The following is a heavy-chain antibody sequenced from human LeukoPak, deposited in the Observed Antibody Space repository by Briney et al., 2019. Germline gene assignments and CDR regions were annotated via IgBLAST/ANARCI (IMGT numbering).Heavy chain of an antibody. CDR2: ISSSSSYI. CDR1: GFTFSSYS. V-gene: IGHV3-21*01. CDR3: ARDVSLSGWSDC. D-gene: IGHD3-3*01. Sequence: PGGSLRLSCAASGFTFSSYSMNWVRQAPGKGLEWVSSISSSSSYIYYADSVKGRFTISRDNAKNSLYLQMNSLRAEDTAVYYCARDVSLSGWSDCWGQGTLVTVSS. J-gene: IGHJ5*01.